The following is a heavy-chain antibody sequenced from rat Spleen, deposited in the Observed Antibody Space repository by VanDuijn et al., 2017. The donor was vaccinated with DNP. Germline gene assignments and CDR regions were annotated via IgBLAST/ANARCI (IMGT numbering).Heavy chain of an antibody. CDR3: ARMHYGCDK. J-gene: IGHJ2*01. D-gene: IGHD1-11*01. CDR1: AYSITTNY. Sequence: EVQLQESGPGLVKPSQSLSLTCSVTAYSITTNYWGWIRKFPGNNMEWIGHITYSSSTGYNPSLKSRISITRDTSKNQFFLHVISVTPEDTATYYCARMHYGCDKWGQGVMVTVSS. CDR2: ITYSSST. V-gene: IGHV3-1*01.